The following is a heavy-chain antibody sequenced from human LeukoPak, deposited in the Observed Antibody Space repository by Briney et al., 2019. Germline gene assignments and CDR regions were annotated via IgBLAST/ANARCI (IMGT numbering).Heavy chain of an antibody. CDR2: INPDGSER. Sequence: PGGSLRLSCAASGFSFSSFWMSWVRQAPGKGLEWVAKINPDGSERYYVGSVKGRFTISRDNSKNTLFLQMNSLRAEDTAVYYCAIPTGIVVPGPDYWGQGTLATVSS. D-gene: IGHD6-19*01. CDR1: GFSFSSFW. CDR3: AIPTGIVVPGPDY. J-gene: IGHJ4*02. V-gene: IGHV3-7*03.